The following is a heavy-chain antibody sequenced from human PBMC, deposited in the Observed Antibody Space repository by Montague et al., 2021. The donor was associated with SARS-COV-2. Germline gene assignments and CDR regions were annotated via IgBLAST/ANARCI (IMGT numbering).Heavy chain of an antibody. D-gene: IGHD1-1*01. Sequence: SETLSLTCTVPGAYIGSSFSYWGWIRPPPGKGLEWIGSIGYSASSFYNPSLRSRVTISEDTSRNQLSLKVTSVTAADTSVYYCAGYRVGTMLDSWGPGTLVTVSS. CDR3: AGYRVGTMLDS. V-gene: IGHV4-39*01. CDR1: GAYIGSSFSY. J-gene: IGHJ5*01. CDR2: IGYSASS.